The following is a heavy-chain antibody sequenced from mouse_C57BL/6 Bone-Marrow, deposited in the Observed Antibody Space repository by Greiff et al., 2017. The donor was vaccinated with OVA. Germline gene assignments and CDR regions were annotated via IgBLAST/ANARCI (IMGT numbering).Heavy chain of an antibody. Sequence: DVMLVESGGGLVKPGGSLKLSCAASGFTFSDYGMHWVRQAPEKGLEWVAYISSGSSTIYYADTVKGRFTISRDNAKNTLFLQMTSLRSEDTAMYYCARGDYGSSYGWYFDYWGQGTTLTVSS. D-gene: IGHD1-1*01. CDR2: ISSGSSTI. J-gene: IGHJ2*01. V-gene: IGHV5-17*01. CDR3: ARGDYGSSYGWYFDY. CDR1: GFTFSDYG.